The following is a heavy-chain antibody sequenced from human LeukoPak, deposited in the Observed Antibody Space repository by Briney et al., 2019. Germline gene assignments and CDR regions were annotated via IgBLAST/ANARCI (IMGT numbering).Heavy chain of an antibody. V-gene: IGHV5-51*01. CDR2: IYPGDSDT. J-gene: IGHJ4*02. CDR3: ASLYYDSSGYRDY. D-gene: IGHD3-22*01. Sequence: GESLKISCKGSGYSFTSYWISWVRQMPGKGLEWMGIIYPGDSDTRYSPSFQGQVTISADKSISTAYLQWSSLKASDTAMYYCASLYYDSSGYRDYWGQGTLVTVSS. CDR1: GYSFTSYW.